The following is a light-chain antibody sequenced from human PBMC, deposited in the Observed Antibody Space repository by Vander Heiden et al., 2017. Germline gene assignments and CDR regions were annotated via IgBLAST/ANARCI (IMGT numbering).Light chain of an antibody. Sequence: EIVLTPSPATLSLSPGERATPSCSASQRVSSYLAWYQQKPGQDPRLLIYDASNRATGSPARFSGSGSGTDFTLTISSLEPEDFAVYYCQQRSNWPPYTFGQGTKLEIK. CDR2: DAS. V-gene: IGKV3-11*01. J-gene: IGKJ2*01. CDR1: QRVSSY. CDR3: QQRSNWPPYT.